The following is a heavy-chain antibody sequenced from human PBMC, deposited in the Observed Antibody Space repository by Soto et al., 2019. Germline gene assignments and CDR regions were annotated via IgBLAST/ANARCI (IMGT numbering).Heavy chain of an antibody. Sequence: PSETLSLTCTVSGGSFSGYYWSWILQPPWKGLEWIGEINHSGSTNYNPSLKSRVTISVDTSKNQFSLKLSSVTAADTAVYYCAREKAIWFGELLYYYGMDVWGQGTTVTVSS. D-gene: IGHD3-10*01. CDR3: AREKAIWFGELLYYYGMDV. J-gene: IGHJ6*02. V-gene: IGHV4-34*01. CDR1: GGSFSGYY. CDR2: INHSGST.